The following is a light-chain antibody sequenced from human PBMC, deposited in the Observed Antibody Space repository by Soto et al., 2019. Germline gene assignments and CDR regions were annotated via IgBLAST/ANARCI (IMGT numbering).Light chain of an antibody. J-gene: IGKJ2*01. Sequence: DIVMTQSPLSLPVTPGEPASISCRSSQSLLHSNGYNYLDWYLQKPGQSPQLLIYLGSNRASGVPDRFSGRGSSTDFTLKLSRVEAEDVGVYYCMQALQTPTFGQGTKLEIK. CDR2: LGS. V-gene: IGKV2-28*01. CDR3: MQALQTPT. CDR1: QSLLHSNGYNY.